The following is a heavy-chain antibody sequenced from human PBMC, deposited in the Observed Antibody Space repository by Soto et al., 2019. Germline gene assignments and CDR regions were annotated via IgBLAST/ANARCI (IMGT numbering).Heavy chain of an antibody. V-gene: IGHV4-34*01. CDR1: GGSFSGYY. D-gene: IGHD7-27*01. CDR2: INHSGST. Sequence: PSETLSLTCAVYGGSFSGYYWSWIRQPPGKGLEWIGEINHSGSTNYNPSLKSRVTISIDTSKNQFSLKLSSVTAADTAVCYCARGWGRIFDYWGQGTLVTV. J-gene: IGHJ4*02. CDR3: ARGWGRIFDY.